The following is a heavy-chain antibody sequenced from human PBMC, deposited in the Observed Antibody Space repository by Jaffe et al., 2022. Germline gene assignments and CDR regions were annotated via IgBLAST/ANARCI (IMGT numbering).Heavy chain of an antibody. CDR1: GFSFNSGAMG. J-gene: IGHJ4*02. CDR2: IYWNDVK. Sequence: QITLKESGLTLVKPTQTLTLTCTFSGFSFNSGAMGVGWIRQPPGKALEWLALIYWNDVKRYSPSLRSRLTITKDTSKNQVVLTLTNMDPVDTATYYCAHTDYGSRTVYLDYWGQGALVAVSS. D-gene: IGHD3-10*01. V-gene: IGHV2-5*01. CDR3: AHTDYGSRTVYLDY.